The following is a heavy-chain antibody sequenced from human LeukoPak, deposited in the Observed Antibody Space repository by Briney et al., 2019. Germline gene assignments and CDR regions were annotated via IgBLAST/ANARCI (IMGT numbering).Heavy chain of an antibody. Sequence: SVKVSCKASGGTLSRYAISWVRQAPGQGLEWMGGIIASFGTANYAQKFQGRVTISADESTSTAYMELSSLRSEDTAVYYCARDRREQWLVFYFDYWGQGTLVTVSS. D-gene: IGHD6-19*01. CDR1: GGTLSRYA. J-gene: IGHJ4*02. CDR3: ARDRREQWLVFYFDY. V-gene: IGHV1-69*01. CDR2: IIASFGTA.